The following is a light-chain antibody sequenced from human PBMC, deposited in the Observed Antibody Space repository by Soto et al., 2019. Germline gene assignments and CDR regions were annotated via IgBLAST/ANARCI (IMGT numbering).Light chain of an antibody. J-gene: IGKJ5*01. CDR2: GAS. CDR1: QSVSSSY. V-gene: IGKV3-20*01. Sequence: EIVLTQSPVTLSLSPGERATLSCRASQSVSSSYLAWYQQKPGQAPRLLIYGASSRATGIPDRFSGSGSGTDFTLTISSLEPEDCAVYYCQQYDSSPITFGQGTRLEIK. CDR3: QQYDSSPIT.